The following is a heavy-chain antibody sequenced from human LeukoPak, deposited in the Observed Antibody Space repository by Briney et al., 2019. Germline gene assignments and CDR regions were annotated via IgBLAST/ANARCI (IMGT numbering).Heavy chain of an antibody. J-gene: IGHJ4*02. V-gene: IGHV3-23*01. D-gene: IGHD2-21*02. CDR3: AKDPHIVVVTAIIDY. CDR2: ISGSGGTT. CDR1: GFTFTSYD. Sequence: PGGSLRLSCAASGFTFTSYDMNWVRQAPGQGLEWVSAISGSGGTTYYADSVKGRFTISRDSSKNTLYLQMNSLRAEDTAVYYCAKDPHIVVVTAIIDYWGQGTLVTVSS.